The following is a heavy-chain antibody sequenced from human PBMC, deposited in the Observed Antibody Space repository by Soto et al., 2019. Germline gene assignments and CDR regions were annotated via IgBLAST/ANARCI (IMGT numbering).Heavy chain of an antibody. D-gene: IGHD6-25*01. V-gene: IGHV3-21*01. Sequence: GGSLRLSCAASGFTFSIYSMNWVRQAPGKGLEWVSSISSSSSYIYYADSVKGRFTISRDNAKNSLYLQMNSLRAEDTAVYYCARDLGGSTRYFDYWGQGTLVTVSS. CDR3: ARDLGGSTRYFDY. J-gene: IGHJ4*02. CDR2: ISSSSSYI. CDR1: GFTFSIYS.